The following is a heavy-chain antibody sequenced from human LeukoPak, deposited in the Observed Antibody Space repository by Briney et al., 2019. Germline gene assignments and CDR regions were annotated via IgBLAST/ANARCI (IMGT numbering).Heavy chain of an antibody. V-gene: IGHV4-39*01. D-gene: IGHD4-11*01. J-gene: IGHJ4*02. CDR2: GYYSGTS. Sequence: SETLSLTCTVSGGSIDTSSYYWGWIRQPPGKGLEWIGSGYYSGTSYYKPSLKSRVTISVDTSKNQFSLKLSSVTAADTAVYYCARFIFSNRGYFDYWGQGTLVTVSS. CDR3: ARFIFSNRGYFDY. CDR1: GGSIDTSSYY.